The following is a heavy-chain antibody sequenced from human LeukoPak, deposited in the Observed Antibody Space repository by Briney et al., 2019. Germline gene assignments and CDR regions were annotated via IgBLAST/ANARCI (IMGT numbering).Heavy chain of an antibody. J-gene: IGHJ5*02. D-gene: IGHD3-10*01. V-gene: IGHV3-48*01. CDR1: GFTFSSYS. CDR3: ARDQYYYGSGIGWFDP. Sequence: GGSLRLSCSASGFTFSSYSMNWVRQAPGKGLEWVSYISSSSSTIYYADSVKGRFTISRDNAKNSLYLQMNSLRAEDTAVYYCARDQYYYGSGIGWFDPWGQGTLVTVSS. CDR2: ISSSSSTI.